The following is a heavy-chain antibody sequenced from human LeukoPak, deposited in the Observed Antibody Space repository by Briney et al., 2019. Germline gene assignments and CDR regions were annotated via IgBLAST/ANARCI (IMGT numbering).Heavy chain of an antibody. CDR1: GFTFSNYD. D-gene: IGHD5-24*01. Sequence: GESLKISCAASGFTFSNYDMTWVRQAPGKGLEWVSSISATTIYRFSAGSVRGRFTISRDNVENSLYLQMNDLRREDTAVYYCARIGLGRDAYNSFDYWGQGTLVIVSS. V-gene: IGHV3-21*01. CDR2: ISATTIYR. CDR3: ARIGLGRDAYNSFDY. J-gene: IGHJ4*02.